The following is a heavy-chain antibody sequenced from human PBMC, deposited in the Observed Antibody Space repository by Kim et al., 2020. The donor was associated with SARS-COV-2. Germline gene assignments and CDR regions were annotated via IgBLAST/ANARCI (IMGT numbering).Heavy chain of an antibody. Sequence: GGSLRLSCAASGFTFSSYAMSWVRQAPGKGLEWVAGIRDSGGTTYYADSVKDRFTISRDNSNNTLYLQMNSLRDDDTAVYYCAKGYGAGSYYSFDYWGQGTLAIVSS. J-gene: IGHJ4*02. V-gene: IGHV3-23*01. CDR3: AKGYGAGSYYSFDY. CDR2: IRDSGGTT. CDR1: GFTFSSYA. D-gene: IGHD3-10*01.